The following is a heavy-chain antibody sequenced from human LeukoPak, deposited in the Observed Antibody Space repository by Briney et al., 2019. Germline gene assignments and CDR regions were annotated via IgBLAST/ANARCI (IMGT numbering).Heavy chain of an antibody. Sequence: SETLSLTCTVSGGSISSYYWSWIRQPAGKGLESIGHISTSGSTNYNPSLKSRVTMSVDTSKNQFSLKLSSVTAADTAVYYCARGPIGAVAGPLRFDPWGQGTLVTVSS. J-gene: IGHJ5*02. CDR3: ARGPIGAVAGPLRFDP. D-gene: IGHD6-19*01. CDR1: GGSISSYY. V-gene: IGHV4-4*07. CDR2: ISTSGST.